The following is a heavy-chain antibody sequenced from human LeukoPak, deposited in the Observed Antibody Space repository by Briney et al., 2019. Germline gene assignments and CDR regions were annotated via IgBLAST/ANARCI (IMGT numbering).Heavy chain of an antibody. Sequence: ASVRVSCKASGYTFTGYYINWVRQAPGQGLEWMGWINPNSGDTNYAQKFQGRVRMTRDTSISTAYMELSGLRSNDTALYYCARDGIPHYDILTGSRHYFDSWGQGTLVTVSS. CDR1: GYTFTGYY. J-gene: IGHJ4*02. D-gene: IGHD3-9*01. CDR3: ARDGIPHYDILTGSRHYFDS. V-gene: IGHV1-2*02. CDR2: INPNSGDT.